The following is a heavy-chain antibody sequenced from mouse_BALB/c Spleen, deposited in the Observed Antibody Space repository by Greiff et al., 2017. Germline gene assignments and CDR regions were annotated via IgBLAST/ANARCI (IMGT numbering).Heavy chain of an antibody. CDR2: ISSGSSTI. V-gene: IGHV5-17*02. D-gene: IGHD2-10*02. CDR1: GFTFSSFG. CDR3: ARSPYGNYRAMDY. Sequence: EGQVVESGGGLVQPGGSRKLSCAASGFTFSSFGMHWVRQAPEKGLEWVAYISSGSSTIYYADTVKGRFTISRDNPKNTLFLQMTSLRSEDTAMYYCARSPYGNYRAMDYWGQGTSVTVSS. J-gene: IGHJ4*01.